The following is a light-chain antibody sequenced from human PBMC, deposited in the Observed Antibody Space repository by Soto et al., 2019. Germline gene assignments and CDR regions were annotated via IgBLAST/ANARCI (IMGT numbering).Light chain of an antibody. CDR1: GSDVGGNKY. Sequence: QSVLTQPASVSGSPGQSITISCTGTGSDVGGNKYVSWYQQHPGEAPKLMIYEVSNRPSGVSNRFSGSKSGNTASLTISGLQAEDEADYYCSSYTSSSTYVFGTGTKVTVL. CDR3: SSYTSSSTYV. CDR2: EVS. V-gene: IGLV2-14*01. J-gene: IGLJ1*01.